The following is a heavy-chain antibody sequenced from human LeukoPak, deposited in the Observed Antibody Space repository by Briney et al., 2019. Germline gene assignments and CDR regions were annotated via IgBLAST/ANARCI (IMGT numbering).Heavy chain of an antibody. CDR2: INSDGSWT. D-gene: IGHD2-2*01. Sequence: PGGSLRLSCAASGNYWMHWVRQAPGKGLLWVSHINSDGSWTTYADSVKGRFTISKDNAKNTVYPQMNNLRAEDTAVYYCVSFYETYWGRGTLVTVSS. CDR3: VSFYETY. CDR1: GNYW. V-gene: IGHV3-74*01. J-gene: IGHJ4*02.